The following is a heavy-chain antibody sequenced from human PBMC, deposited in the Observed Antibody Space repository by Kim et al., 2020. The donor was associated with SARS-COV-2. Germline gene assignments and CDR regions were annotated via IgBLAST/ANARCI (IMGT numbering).Heavy chain of an antibody. D-gene: IGHD2-2*01. V-gene: IGHV3-21*01. CDR3: ARAAGAAIKSRFDP. Sequence: ADSEKGRFTISRDNAKNSLYLQMNSLRAEDTAVYYCARAAGAAIKSRFDPWGQGTLVTVSS. J-gene: IGHJ5*02.